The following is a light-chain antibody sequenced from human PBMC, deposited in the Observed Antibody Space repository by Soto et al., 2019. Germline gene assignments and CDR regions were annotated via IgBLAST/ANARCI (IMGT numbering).Light chain of an antibody. CDR3: QQYNSSPFYT. CDR1: QSISSW. Sequence: DIQMTQSPSTLSASVGDRVTITCRASQSISSWLAWYQQKPGKAPKLLIYKASSLESGVPSRFSGSGSGTEFTLTISSLQPDDFATYYCQQYNSSPFYTFDQGTKLEIK. J-gene: IGKJ2*01. CDR2: KAS. V-gene: IGKV1-5*03.